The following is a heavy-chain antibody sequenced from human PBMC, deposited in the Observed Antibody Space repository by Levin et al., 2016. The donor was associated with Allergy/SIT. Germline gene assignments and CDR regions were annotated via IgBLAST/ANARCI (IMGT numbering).Heavy chain of an antibody. V-gene: IGHV3-7*03. D-gene: IGHD4-23*01. J-gene: IGHJ3*02. CDR3: ARGPTVVTLDAFDI. CDR2: IKQDGSEK. Sequence: WIRQPPGKGLEWVANIKQDGSEKYYVDSVKGRFTISRDNAKNSLYLQMNSLRAEDTAVYYCARGPTVVTLDAFDIWGQGTMVTVSS.